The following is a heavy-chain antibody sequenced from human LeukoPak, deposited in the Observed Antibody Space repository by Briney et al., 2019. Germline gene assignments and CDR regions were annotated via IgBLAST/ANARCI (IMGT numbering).Heavy chain of an antibody. J-gene: IGHJ3*02. CDR1: GGSISSGDYY. CDR3: ARETRLHQGAFDI. CDR2: IYYSGST. D-gene: IGHD4-11*01. V-gene: IGHV4-30-4*08. Sequence: PSQTLSLTCTVSGGSISSGDYYWSWIRQPPGKGLEWIGYIYYSGSTYYNPSLKSRVTISVDTSKNQFSLKLSSVTAADTAVYYCARETRLHQGAFDIWGQGTMVTVSS.